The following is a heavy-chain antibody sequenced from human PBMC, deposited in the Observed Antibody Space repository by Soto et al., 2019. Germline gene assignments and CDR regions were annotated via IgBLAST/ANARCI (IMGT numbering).Heavy chain of an antibody. D-gene: IGHD4-17*01. J-gene: IGHJ4*02. Sequence: SETLSLTCTVSGSSISSSSNHWGCIRQPPGKGLEGIGNIYYSENTYYNPSLKSRVTISVDTSKNQFSLRLTSVTAADTAVYYCATHPPYGPLDHWGQGTLVTVSS. CDR2: IYYSENT. CDR1: GSSISSSSNH. CDR3: ATHPPYGPLDH. V-gene: IGHV4-39*01.